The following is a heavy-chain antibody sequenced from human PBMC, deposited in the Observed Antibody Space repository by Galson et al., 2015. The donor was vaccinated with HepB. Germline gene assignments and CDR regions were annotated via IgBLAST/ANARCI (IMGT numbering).Heavy chain of an antibody. CDR2: IYWNDEK. V-gene: IGHV2-5*01. CDR1: GFSFSTRGVG. CDR3: AHSPLKIVPSGYFDV. Sequence: PALVKPTQTLTLTCSFSGFSFSTRGVGVGWIRQPPGKALEWLALIYWNDEKRYRPSLKSRLTITKDISKNQGVLTMTNMDPVDTGTYYCAHSPLKIVPSGYFDVWGRGTLVTVSS. D-gene: IGHD1-26*01. J-gene: IGHJ2*01.